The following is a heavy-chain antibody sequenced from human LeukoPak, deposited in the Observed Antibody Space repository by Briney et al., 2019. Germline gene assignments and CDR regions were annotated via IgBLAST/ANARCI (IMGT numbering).Heavy chain of an antibody. CDR2: IIPIFGTA. CDR1: GGTFSSYA. V-gene: IGHV1-69*05. J-gene: IGHJ5*02. CDR3: ARDPAYSSGWYRFDP. D-gene: IGHD6-19*01. Sequence: SVKVSCKASGGTFSSYAISWVRQAPGQGLEWVGGIIPIFGTANYAQKFQGRVTITTDESTSTAYMELSSLRSEDTAVYYCARDPAYSSGWYRFDPWGQGTLVTVSS.